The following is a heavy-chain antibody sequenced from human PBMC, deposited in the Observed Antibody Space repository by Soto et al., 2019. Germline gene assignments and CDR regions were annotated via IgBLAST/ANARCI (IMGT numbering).Heavy chain of an antibody. J-gene: IGHJ4*02. V-gene: IGHV3-23*01. D-gene: IGHD1-26*01. CDR2: ISGSGGST. CDR3: AKDRVGATVPLDY. Sequence: PGGSLRLSCAASGFTFSSYAMSWVRQAPGKGLEWVSAISGSGGSTYYADSVKGRFTISRDNSKSTLYVQMNSLRAEDTAVYYCAKDRVGATVPLDYWGQGTLVTVSS. CDR1: GFTFSSYA.